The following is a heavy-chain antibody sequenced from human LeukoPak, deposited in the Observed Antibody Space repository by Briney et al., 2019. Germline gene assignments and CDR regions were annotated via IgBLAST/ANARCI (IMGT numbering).Heavy chain of an antibody. CDR3: ASMGDYGDYADAFDI. D-gene: IGHD4-17*01. J-gene: IGHJ3*02. V-gene: IGHV3-30-3*01. CDR2: ISYDGSNK. Sequence: GGSLRLSCAASGFTFSSYAMHWVRQAPGKGLEWVAVISYDGSNKYYADSVKGRFTISRDNAKNSLYLQMNSLRAEDTAVYYCASMGDYGDYADAFDIWGQGTMVTVSS. CDR1: GFTFSSYA.